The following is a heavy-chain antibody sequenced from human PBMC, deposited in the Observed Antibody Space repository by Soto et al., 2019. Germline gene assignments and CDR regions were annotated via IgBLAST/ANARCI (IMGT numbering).Heavy chain of an antibody. D-gene: IGHD2-2*01. Sequence: SVKVSCKASGGTFSRYAISWVRQAPGQGLEWMGGIIPIFGTANYAQKFQGRVTITADESTSTAYMELSSLRSEDTAVYYCARGARPIGYCSSTSCYGAWFDPWGQGTLVTVSS. CDR2: IIPIFGTA. V-gene: IGHV1-69*13. CDR1: GGTFSRYA. J-gene: IGHJ5*02. CDR3: ARGARPIGYCSSTSCYGAWFDP.